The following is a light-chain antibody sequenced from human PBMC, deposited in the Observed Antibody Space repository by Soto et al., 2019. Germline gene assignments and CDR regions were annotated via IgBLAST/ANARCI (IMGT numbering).Light chain of an antibody. CDR3: SSYTSSRTFYV. Sequence: QSALTQPASVSGSPGQSITISCPGTSSDVGGYNYVSWYQQHPGKAPKLMIYEVSNRPSGVSNRFSGSKSGNTASLTISGLQAEDGADYYCSSYTSSRTFYVFGTGTKVTVL. CDR1: SSDVGGYNY. J-gene: IGLJ1*01. V-gene: IGLV2-14*01. CDR2: EVS.